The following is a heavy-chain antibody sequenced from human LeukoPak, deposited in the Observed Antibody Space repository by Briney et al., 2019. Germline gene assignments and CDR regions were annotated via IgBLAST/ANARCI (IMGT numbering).Heavy chain of an antibody. Sequence: GASVKVSCKASGYTFTSYYMHWVRQAPGQGLEWMGIINPSGGGTTYAQKFQGRVTMTRDTSTSTVYMELSSLRSDDTAVYYCARGGFYDTSGPTWYWFDPCGHGTLVTVSS. CDR2: INPSGGGT. J-gene: IGHJ5*02. D-gene: IGHD3-22*01. CDR1: GYTFTSYY. V-gene: IGHV1-46*01. CDR3: ARGGFYDTSGPTWYWFDP.